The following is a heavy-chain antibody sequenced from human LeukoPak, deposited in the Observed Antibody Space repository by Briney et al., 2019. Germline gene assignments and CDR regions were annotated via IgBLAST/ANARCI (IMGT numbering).Heavy chain of an antibody. J-gene: IGHJ5*02. D-gene: IGHD3-22*01. CDR3: AREISSITMIVVVIPNWFDP. Sequence: PSETLSLTCTVSGASISSYYWSWIRQPPGKGLEWIGYIYYSGSTNYNPSLKSRVTISVDTSKNQFSLKLSSVTAADTAVYYCAREISSITMIVVVIPNWFDPWGQGTLVTVSS. CDR1: GASISSYY. CDR2: IYYSGST. V-gene: IGHV4-59*12.